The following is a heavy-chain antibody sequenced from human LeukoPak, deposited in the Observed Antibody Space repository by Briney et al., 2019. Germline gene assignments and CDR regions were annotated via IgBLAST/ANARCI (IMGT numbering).Heavy chain of an antibody. CDR1: GGSISSGGYY. J-gene: IGHJ5*02. V-gene: IGHV4-31*03. D-gene: IGHD3-3*01. CDR2: IYYSGST. CDR3: GGQSGYFGWFDP. Sequence: PSETLSLTCTVSGGSISSGGYYWSWIRQHPGKGLEWIGHIYYSGSTYYNPSLKSRVTISVDTSKNQFSLKLSSVTAADTAVYYCGGQSGYFGWFDPWGQGTLVTVSS.